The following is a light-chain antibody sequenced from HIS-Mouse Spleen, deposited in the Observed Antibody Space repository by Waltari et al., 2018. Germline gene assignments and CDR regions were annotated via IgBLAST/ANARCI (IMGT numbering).Light chain of an antibody. CDR2: RNN. CDR1: SSNIGSNT. J-gene: IGLJ1*01. Sequence: QSVLTQPPSASGTPGQRVTIHCSGSSSNIGSNTVNWYQQLPGTAPNLLIYRNNQRPSGVPDRFSGSKSGTSASLAISGLQSEDEADYYCAAWDDSLNGYVFGTGTKVTVL. CDR3: AAWDDSLNGYV. V-gene: IGLV1-44*01.